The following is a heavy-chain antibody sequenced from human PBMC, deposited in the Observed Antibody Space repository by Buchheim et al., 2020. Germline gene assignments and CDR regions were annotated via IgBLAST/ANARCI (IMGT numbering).Heavy chain of an antibody. Sequence: QVQLVQSGAEAKKPGAAVKVSCKASGDTFSSYYVHWVRQAPGQGLEWMGISSPSDGGTTYAQMFQGRITITRDTSASTAYMELNGLKSEDTAVYYCAREPLINYSGMDVWGQGTT. CDR2: SSPSDGGT. CDR3: AREPLINYSGMDV. CDR1: GDTFSSYY. J-gene: IGHJ6*02. V-gene: IGHV1-46*03. D-gene: IGHD2/OR15-2a*01.